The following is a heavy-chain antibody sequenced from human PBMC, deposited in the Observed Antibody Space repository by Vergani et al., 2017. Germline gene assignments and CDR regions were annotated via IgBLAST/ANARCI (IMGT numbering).Heavy chain of an antibody. CDR3: ARKYSFGLFDY. D-gene: IGHD5-18*01. CDR2: VYPADSDT. J-gene: IGHJ4*02. CDR1: GYNFTNSW. Sequence: EVQLVRSRAEVKKPGESLKISCKASGYNFTNSWIGWVRQMPGKGLEWMGVVYPADSDTRYSPSFQGQVTISADKSISTAYLQWNSLKASDTAIYFCARKYSFGLFDYWGQGIPVTVSS. V-gene: IGHV5-51*01.